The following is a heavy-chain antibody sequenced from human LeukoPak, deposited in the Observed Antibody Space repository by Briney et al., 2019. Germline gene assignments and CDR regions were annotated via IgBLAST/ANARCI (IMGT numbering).Heavy chain of an antibody. J-gene: IGHJ4*02. D-gene: IGHD2-2*01. V-gene: IGHV3-20*04. Sequence: GGSLRLSCTASGFAVDEPCIILGRQVPVTLLALVSCINWSGGSTGYADPLRGRFTISRDNAKNSLYLQMDSLRAKDTALYYCARAPITSPFYFDYWGQGTLVTVSS. CDR1: GFAVDEPC. CDR2: INWSGGST. CDR3: ARAPITSPFYFDY.